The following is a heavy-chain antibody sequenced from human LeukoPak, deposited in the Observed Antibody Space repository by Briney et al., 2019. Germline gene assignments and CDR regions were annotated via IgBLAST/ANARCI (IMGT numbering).Heavy chain of an antibody. Sequence: SETLSLTCTVSGDSISSRTYYWGWIRQPPGKGLEWIGSIYYSGSTYYNPSLKSRVTISVDTSKNQFSLKLSSVTAADTAVYYCARHYGDYRFDYWGQGTLVTVSS. CDR2: IYYSGST. J-gene: IGHJ4*02. CDR3: ARHYGDYRFDY. CDR1: GDSISSRTYY. D-gene: IGHD4-17*01. V-gene: IGHV4-39*01.